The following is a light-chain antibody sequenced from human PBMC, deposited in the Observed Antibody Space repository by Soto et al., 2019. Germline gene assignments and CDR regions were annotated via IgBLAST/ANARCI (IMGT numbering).Light chain of an antibody. CDR2: DAS. CDR3: QQYSSRST. V-gene: IGKV1-39*01. CDR1: QHISNY. Sequence: DILMTQSPSSLSASVGDRVTITCRASQHISNYLNWYQQKPGKAPNLLIYDASSLQSGVPSRFSGSGFGTEFTLTISSLQPGDFATYYCQQYSSRSTFGQGTKVDIK. J-gene: IGKJ1*01.